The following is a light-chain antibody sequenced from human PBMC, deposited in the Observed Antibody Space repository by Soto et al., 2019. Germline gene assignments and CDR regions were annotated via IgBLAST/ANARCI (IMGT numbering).Light chain of an antibody. V-gene: IGLV2-23*01. J-gene: IGLJ2*01. Sequence: QPVLTQPASVSGSPGQSITISCTGTSSDVGSYNLVSWYQQHPGKAPKLMIYEGSKRPSGVSNRFSGSKSGNTASLTISGLQAEDEADYYCCSYAGSSTGGVFGGGTKVTVL. CDR3: CSYAGSSTGGV. CDR2: EGS. CDR1: SSDVGSYNL.